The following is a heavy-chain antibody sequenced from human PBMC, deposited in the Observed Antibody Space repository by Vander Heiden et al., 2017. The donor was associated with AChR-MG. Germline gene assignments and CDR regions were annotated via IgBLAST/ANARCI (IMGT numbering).Heavy chain of an antibody. CDR1: GFTFRSHG. D-gene: IGHD5-18*01. J-gene: IGHJ6*02. Sequence: QVQLVESGGGVVQPRRSLRLSCAASGFTFRSHGIHWVRQAPGKGLEWVAVIWYDGSNKYYADSVKGRFTISRDNSKNTLYLQMNSLRAEDTAVYYCARGGIRGYSYGYSMDVWGQGTTVTVSS. CDR2: IWYDGSNK. V-gene: IGHV3-33*01. CDR3: ARGGIRGYSYGYSMDV.